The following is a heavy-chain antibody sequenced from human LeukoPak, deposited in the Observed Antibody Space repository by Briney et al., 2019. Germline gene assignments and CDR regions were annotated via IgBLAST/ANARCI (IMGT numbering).Heavy chain of an antibody. CDR1: GFTFSSYA. J-gene: IGHJ6*03. CDR2: ISGSGGST. V-gene: IGHV3-23*01. Sequence: GGSLRLSCAASGFTFSSYAMSWVRQAPGKGLEWVSAISGSGGSTYYADSVKGRFTISRDNSKNTLYLQMNSLRAEDTAVYYCAKGQYSSSWGPGFYYYMDVWGKGTTVTVS. CDR3: AKGQYSSSWGPGFYYYMDV. D-gene: IGHD6-13*01.